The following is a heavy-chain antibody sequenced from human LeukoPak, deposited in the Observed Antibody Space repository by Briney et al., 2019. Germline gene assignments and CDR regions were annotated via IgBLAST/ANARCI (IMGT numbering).Heavy chain of an antibody. V-gene: IGHV1-69*05. D-gene: IGHD1-26*01. CDR2: IIPIFGTA. CDR3: ARDLLYPSFYNWFDP. Sequence: GASVKVSCKASLGTFSSYAISWVRQAPGQGLEWMGRIIPIFGTANYAQKLRGRVTNTTDESTSTAYIELSSLRSEDTHVHYCARDLLYPSFYNWFDPWGQGTLVTVSS. J-gene: IGHJ5*02. CDR1: LGTFSSYA.